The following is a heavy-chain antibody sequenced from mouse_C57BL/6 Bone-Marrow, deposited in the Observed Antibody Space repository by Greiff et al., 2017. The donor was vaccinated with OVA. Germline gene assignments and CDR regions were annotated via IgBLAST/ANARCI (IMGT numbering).Heavy chain of an antibody. V-gene: IGHV14-1*01. CDR1: GFNIKDYY. CDR3: TNPVSTTVVATWYFDV. D-gene: IGHD1-1*01. J-gene: IGHJ1*03. Sequence: VQLQQSGAELVRPGASVKLSCTASGFNIKDYYMHWVKQRAEQGLEWIGRIDPEDGDTEYAPKFQGKATMTADTSSNTAYLQLSSLTSEDTAVYYCTNPVSTTVVATWYFDVWGTGTTVTVSS. CDR2: IDPEDGDT.